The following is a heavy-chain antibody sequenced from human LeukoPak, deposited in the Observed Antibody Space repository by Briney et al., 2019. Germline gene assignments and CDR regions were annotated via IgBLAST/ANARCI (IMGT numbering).Heavy chain of an antibody. CDR2: IYHSGST. J-gene: IGHJ4*02. D-gene: IGHD2-2*01. V-gene: IGHV4-30-2*01. CDR1: GGSISSGGYY. CDR3: ARGYCSSTSCYLAYY. Sequence: MTSQTLSLTCAVSGGSISSGGYYWSWIRQPPGKGLEWIGYIYHSGSTYYNPSLKSRVTISVDRSKNQFSLKLSSVTAADTAVYYCARGYCSSTSCYLAYYWGQGTLVTVSS.